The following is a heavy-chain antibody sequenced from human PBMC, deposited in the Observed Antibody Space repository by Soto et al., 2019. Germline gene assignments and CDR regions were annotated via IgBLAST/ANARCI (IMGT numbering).Heavy chain of an antibody. CDR2: INHSGST. D-gene: IGHD4-17*01. V-gene: IGHV4-34*01. CDR1: GGSFSGYY. Sequence: SETLSLTCAVYGGSFSGYYWSWIRQPPGKGLEWIGEINHSGSTNYNPSLKSRVTISVDTSKNQFSLKLSSVTAADTAVYYCARGRLRSYFDYWGQRTLVTVSS. CDR3: ARGRLRSYFDY. J-gene: IGHJ4*02.